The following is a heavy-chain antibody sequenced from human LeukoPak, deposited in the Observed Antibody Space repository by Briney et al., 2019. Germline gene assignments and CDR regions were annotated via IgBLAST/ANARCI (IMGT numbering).Heavy chain of an antibody. CDR1: GGSFSGYY. V-gene: IGHV4-34*01. CDR2: INHSGST. Sequence: PSETLSLTCAVYGGSFSGYYWSWIRQPPGKGLEWIGEINHSGSTNYNPSLKCRVTISVDTSKNQFSLKLSSVTAADTAVYYCASAAVRLNHYYGMDVWGQGTTVTVSS. D-gene: IGHD2-2*01. CDR3: ASAAVRLNHYYGMDV. J-gene: IGHJ6*02.